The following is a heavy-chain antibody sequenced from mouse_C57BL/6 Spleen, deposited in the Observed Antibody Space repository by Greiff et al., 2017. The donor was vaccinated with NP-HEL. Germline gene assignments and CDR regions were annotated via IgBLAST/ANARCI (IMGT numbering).Heavy chain of an antibody. D-gene: IGHD2-5*01. CDR3: ARSNSNYWYFDV. CDR1: GYTFTTYP. V-gene: IGHV1-47*01. Sequence: QVQLKQSGAELVKPGASVKMSCKASGYTFTTYPIEWMKQNHGKSLEWIGNFHPYNDDTKYNEKFKGKATLTVEKSSSTVYLELSRSTSDDSAVYYCARSNSNYWYFDVWGTGTTVTFSS. CDR2: FHPYNDDT. J-gene: IGHJ1*03.